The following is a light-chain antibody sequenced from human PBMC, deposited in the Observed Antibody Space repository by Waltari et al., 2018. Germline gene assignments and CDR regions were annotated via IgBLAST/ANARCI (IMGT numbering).Light chain of an antibody. CDR1: QGISSS. Sequence: IQFTQSPSSLSASVGDRLTIKCRARQGISSSVAWYQQKPGKAPKLLIYSASSLQSGVPSRFGGSGSGTDFTLTIASLQPEDFATYYCQQVHDYPYTFGQGTRLEI. CDR2: SAS. CDR3: QQVHDYPYT. J-gene: IGKJ2*01. V-gene: IGKV1-9*01.